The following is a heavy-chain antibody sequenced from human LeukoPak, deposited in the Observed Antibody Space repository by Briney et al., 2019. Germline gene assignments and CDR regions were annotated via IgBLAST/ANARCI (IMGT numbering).Heavy chain of an antibody. Sequence: PGGSLRLSCAASGFTFSSYGMHWVRQARGKGLEWVSVIYSGGSTYYADSVKGRFTISRHNSKNTLYLQMNSLRAEDTAVYYCARSRIAVAGVFDYWGQGTLVTVSS. CDR2: IYSGGST. CDR1: GFTFSSYG. CDR3: ARSRIAVAGVFDY. V-gene: IGHV3-NL1*01. D-gene: IGHD6-19*01. J-gene: IGHJ4*02.